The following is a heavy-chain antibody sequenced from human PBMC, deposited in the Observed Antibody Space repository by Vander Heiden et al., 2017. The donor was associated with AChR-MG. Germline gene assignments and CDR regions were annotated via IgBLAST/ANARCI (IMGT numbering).Heavy chain of an antibody. Sequence: QVQLQQWGAGLLKPSETLSRPCAVYGGSLSGYYWSCIHQPPGKGLEWIGEIHHIGSTNYNPSLKSRVTISVDTSKNQFSLKLSSVTAADTAVYYCATSIYDFWSGYQPPFDYWGHGTLVTLSS. J-gene: IGHJ4*01. CDR3: ATSIYDFWSGYQPPFDY. D-gene: IGHD3-3*01. CDR1: GGSLSGYY. V-gene: IGHV4-34*01. CDR2: IHHIGST.